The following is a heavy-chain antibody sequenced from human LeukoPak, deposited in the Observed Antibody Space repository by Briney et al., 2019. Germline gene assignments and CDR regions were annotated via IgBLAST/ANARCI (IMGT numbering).Heavy chain of an antibody. CDR2: ISSNGGST. Sequence: PGGSLRLSCAASGFTFSSYAMHWVRQAPGKGLEYVSAISSNGGSTYYANSVKGRFTISRDNSKNTLYLQMGSLRAEDMAVYYCARVDDFWSGYSYWGQGTLVTVSS. CDR1: GFTFSSYA. V-gene: IGHV3-64*01. CDR3: ARVDDFWSGYSY. D-gene: IGHD3-3*01. J-gene: IGHJ4*02.